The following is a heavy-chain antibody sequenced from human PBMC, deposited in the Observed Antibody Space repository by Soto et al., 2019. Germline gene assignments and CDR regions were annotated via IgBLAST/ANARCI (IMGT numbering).Heavy chain of an antibody. V-gene: IGHV5-51*01. D-gene: IGHD3-22*01. J-gene: IGHJ5*01. CDR3: VRPHSNGWYDS. Sequence: GESLKISCKGSGYSFNNLWIVWVRQMPGKGLEWMGIIKPGDSDTRYSPSFEGQVALSADKSINTAYLQWSSLKAADTAMYYCVRPHSNGWYDSWGQGTLLAVFS. CDR2: IKPGDSDT. CDR1: GYSFNNLW.